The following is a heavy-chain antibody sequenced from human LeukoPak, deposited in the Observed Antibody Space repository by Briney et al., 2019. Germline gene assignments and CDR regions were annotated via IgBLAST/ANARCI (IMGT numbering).Heavy chain of an antibody. CDR1: GYSFTRYW. V-gene: IGHV5-51*01. Sequence: GESLQISCKGSGYSFTRYWIGWVRQMPGKGLEWMGIIYPDDSDTRYRPSFQGQVTISADKSISTAYLQWSSLKASDTAMYYCARADTAMVPFDYWGRGTLVTVSS. J-gene: IGHJ4*02. D-gene: IGHD5-18*01. CDR2: IYPDDSDT. CDR3: ARADTAMVPFDY.